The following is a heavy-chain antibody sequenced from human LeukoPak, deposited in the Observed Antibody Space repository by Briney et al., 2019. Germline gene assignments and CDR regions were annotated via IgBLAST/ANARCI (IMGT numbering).Heavy chain of an antibody. Sequence: SQTLSLTCAVSGGSISSGGYSWSWIRQPPGKGLEWIGYIYHSGSTYYNPSLKSRVTISVDTSKNQFSLKLSSVTAADTAVYYCARERGYCSSTSCYPLGLGMDVWGKGTTVTVSS. CDR2: IYHSGST. V-gene: IGHV4-30-2*01. CDR3: ARERGYCSSTSCYPLGLGMDV. J-gene: IGHJ6*04. CDR1: GGSISSGGYS. D-gene: IGHD2-2*01.